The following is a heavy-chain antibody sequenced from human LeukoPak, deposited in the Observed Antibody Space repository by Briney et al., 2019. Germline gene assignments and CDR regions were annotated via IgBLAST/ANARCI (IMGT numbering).Heavy chain of an antibody. CDR3: ARDYSIRSYYDISGDFYFDY. CDR1: GFTFSSYS. D-gene: IGHD3-22*01. J-gene: IGHJ4*02. CDR2: ISSGSSFI. Sequence: PGGSLRLSCAASGFTFSSYSMNWVRQAPGKGLEWVSSISSGSSFIYYADSVKGRFTLSRDNAKNSLYLQMNSLRAEDTAVYYCARDYSIRSYYDISGDFYFDYWGQGTLVTVSS. V-gene: IGHV3-21*01.